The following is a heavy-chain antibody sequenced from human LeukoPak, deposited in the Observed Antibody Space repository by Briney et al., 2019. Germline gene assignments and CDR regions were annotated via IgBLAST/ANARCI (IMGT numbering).Heavy chain of an antibody. V-gene: IGHV3-33*01. CDR1: GFTFSSYG. J-gene: IGHJ4*02. CDR2: IWSDGSNK. CDR3: ARDLFDYGDYGSFDY. D-gene: IGHD4-17*01. Sequence: GRSLRLSCAASGFTFSSYGMHWVRQAPGKGLEWVAVIWSDGSNKFYADSVKGRFTISRDNSKNTLYLQMNSLRAEDTAVHYCARDLFDYGDYGSFDYWGQGTLVTVSS.